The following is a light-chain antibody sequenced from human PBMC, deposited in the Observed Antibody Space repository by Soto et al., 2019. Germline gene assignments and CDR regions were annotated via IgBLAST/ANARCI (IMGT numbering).Light chain of an antibody. CDR2: GAS. J-gene: IGKJ1*01. Sequence: DILMTQPPATLTVSPGERATLSCRASQSVSTNLAWYQQKPGQAPRLLIYGASSRATGIPDRFSGSGSGTDFTLTISRLEPEDFAVYYCQQYGSSPWTLGQGTKVDI. CDR1: QSVSTN. CDR3: QQYGSSPWT. V-gene: IGKV3-20*01.